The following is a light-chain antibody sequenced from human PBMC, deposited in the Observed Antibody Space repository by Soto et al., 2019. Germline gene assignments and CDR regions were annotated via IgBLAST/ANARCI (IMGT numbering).Light chain of an antibody. CDR3: QHYNSYSEA. J-gene: IGKJ1*01. V-gene: IGKV1-5*03. CDR2: KAS. CDR1: QTISSW. Sequence: MQMTQSRSTLSGSVGDRVTITCRASQTISSWLAWYQQKPGKAPKLLIYKASTLKSGVPSRFSGSGSGTEFTLTISSLQPDDFATYYCQHYNSYSEAFGQGTKVDIK.